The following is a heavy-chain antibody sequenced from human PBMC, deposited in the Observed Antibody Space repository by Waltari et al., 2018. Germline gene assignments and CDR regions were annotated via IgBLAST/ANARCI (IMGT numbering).Heavy chain of an antibody. CDR1: GYSFTNYY. Sequence: QVLLVQSGAEVKKPGASAKVSCKASGYSFTNYYLHCVRQAPGQGPEWRGWVNPATGNANYAPNFRGRVTMTWDTTINTAFMALSGLKSADTAVYYCARDRTTMAARPGDYWGQGTLVTVSS. V-gene: IGHV1-2*02. D-gene: IGHD6-6*01. CDR3: ARDRTTMAARPGDY. J-gene: IGHJ4*02. CDR2: VNPATGNA.